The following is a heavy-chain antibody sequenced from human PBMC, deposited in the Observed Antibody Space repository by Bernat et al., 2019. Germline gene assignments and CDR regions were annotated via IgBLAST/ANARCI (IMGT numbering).Heavy chain of an antibody. CDR1: GGSFSGYY. CDR2: INHSGST. CDR3: ARGPYCSSTSCVDY. V-gene: IGHV4-34*01. Sequence: QVQLQQWGAGLLKPSETLSLTCAVYGGSFSGYYWSWIRQPPGKGLEWIGEINHSGSTNYNPSLKSRVTISVETSKNQFSLKLSSVTAADTAVYYCARGPYCSSTSCVDYWGQGTLVTVSS. D-gene: IGHD2-2*01. J-gene: IGHJ4*02.